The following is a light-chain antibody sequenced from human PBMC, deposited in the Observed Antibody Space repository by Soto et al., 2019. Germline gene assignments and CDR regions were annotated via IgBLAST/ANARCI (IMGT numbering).Light chain of an antibody. V-gene: IGKV3-20*01. Sequence: EIVLPQSPATLSLSLGKGPTRSGRASQSVIRYLAWYQQRPGQAPRLLIYGASNRATGIPDRFSGSGSWTDFTLTISRLEPEEFAVYYCKQYGSSGTFGQGTKVDIK. CDR3: KQYGSSGT. CDR2: GAS. CDR1: QSVIRY. J-gene: IGKJ1*01.